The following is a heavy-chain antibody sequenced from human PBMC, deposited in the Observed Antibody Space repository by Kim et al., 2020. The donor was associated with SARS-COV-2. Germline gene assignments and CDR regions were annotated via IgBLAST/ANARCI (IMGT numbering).Heavy chain of an antibody. CDR2: TYYRSKWYN. V-gene: IGHV6-1*01. D-gene: IGHD1-7*01. CDR3: ARDRVIRLELLYNWFDP. J-gene: IGHJ5*02. Sequence: SQTLSLTCAISGDSVSSNSAAWNWIRQSPSIGLEWLGRTYYRSKWYNDYAVSVKSRITINPDTSKNQFSLQLNSVTPEDTAVYYCARDRVIRLELLYNWFDPWGQGTLVTVSS. CDR1: GDSVSSNSAA.